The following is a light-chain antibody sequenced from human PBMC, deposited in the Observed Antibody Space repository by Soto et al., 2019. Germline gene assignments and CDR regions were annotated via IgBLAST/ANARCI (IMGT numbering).Light chain of an antibody. V-gene: IGKV1-9*01. CDR3: QQLNSYPLIT. Sequence: IQLTQSPSSLSASVGDRVTITCRASQGISSYLAWYQQKPGKAPKLLIYAASTLQSGVPSRFSGSGSGTDFTLTIRSLQPEDFATYYCQQLNSYPLITFGPGTRLEIK. CDR2: AAS. CDR1: QGISSY. J-gene: IGKJ5*01.